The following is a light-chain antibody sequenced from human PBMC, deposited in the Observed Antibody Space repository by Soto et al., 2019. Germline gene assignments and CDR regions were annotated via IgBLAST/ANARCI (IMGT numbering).Light chain of an antibody. J-gene: IGKJ1*01. Sequence: IVLTQSPGTLSLSPGERATLSCRASQGVXNNYLAWYGQKPGQAPRLRTDCASSRATGSPDRLSGSGSGTDFTLTISRLDPEDFAVYYCQQYGDAPWTFGQGTKVDIK. CDR3: QQYGDAPWT. V-gene: IGKV3-20*01. CDR2: CAS. CDR1: QGVXNNY.